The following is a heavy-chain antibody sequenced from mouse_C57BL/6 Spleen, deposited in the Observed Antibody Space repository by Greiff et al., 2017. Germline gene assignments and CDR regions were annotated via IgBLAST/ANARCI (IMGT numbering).Heavy chain of an antibody. V-gene: IGHV3-6*01. CDR1: GYSITSGYY. CDR2: ISYDGSN. Sequence: EVQLVESGPGLVKPSQSLSLTCSVTGYSITSGYYWNWIRQFPGNKLEWMGYISYDGSNNYNPSLKNRISITRDTSKNQFFLKLNSVTTEDTATYYCAREEPAHYYAMDYWGQGTSVTVSS. CDR3: AREEPAHYYAMDY. J-gene: IGHJ4*01.